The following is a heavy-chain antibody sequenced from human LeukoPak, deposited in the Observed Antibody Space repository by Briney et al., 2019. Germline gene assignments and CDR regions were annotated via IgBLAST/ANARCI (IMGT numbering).Heavy chain of an antibody. V-gene: IGHV3-7*03. D-gene: IGHD2-15*01. J-gene: IGHJ4*02. CDR3: AKEVVAARPFDY. CDR1: GLTFSNYW. CDR2: IKQDGSEK. Sequence: GGSLRLSCAASGLTFSNYWMDWVRQAPGKGLEWVANIKQDGSEKNYVDSVKGRFIISRDNAKNSLYLQMNTLRADDTAVYYCAKEVVAARPFDYWGQGTLVTVSS.